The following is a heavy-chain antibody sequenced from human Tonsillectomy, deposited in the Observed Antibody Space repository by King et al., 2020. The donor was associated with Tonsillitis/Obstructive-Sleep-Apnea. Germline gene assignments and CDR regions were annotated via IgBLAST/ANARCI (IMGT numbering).Heavy chain of an antibody. D-gene: IGHD1-1*01. J-gene: IGHJ6*03. V-gene: IGHV4-59*01. CDR3: AREGVGNWEPYSYYYYMDV. CDR1: GGSISGYY. Sequence: VQLQESGPGLVKPSETLSLTCTVSGGSISGYYLSWIRQPPGKGLEWIGHIYYSGSTNYNPALNSRVNISIDTSKNQFSLKLSSVTAADTAVYYCAREGVGNWEPYSYYYYMDVWGKGTTVTVSS. CDR2: IYYSGST.